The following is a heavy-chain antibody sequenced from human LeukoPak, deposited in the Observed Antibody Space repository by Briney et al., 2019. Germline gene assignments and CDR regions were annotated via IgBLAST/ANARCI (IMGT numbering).Heavy chain of an antibody. CDR2: IRYDGSNK. J-gene: IGHJ5*02. D-gene: IGHD3-22*01. V-gene: IGHV3-30*02. CDR3: AKERATTKIGWFDP. Sequence: GGSLRLSCAASGFTFSSYGMHWVRQAPGKGLEWVAFIRYDGSNKYYADSVKGRFTISRDNSKNTLYLQMNSLRAEDTAVYYCAKERATTKIGWFDPWGQGTLVTVSS. CDR1: GFTFSSYG.